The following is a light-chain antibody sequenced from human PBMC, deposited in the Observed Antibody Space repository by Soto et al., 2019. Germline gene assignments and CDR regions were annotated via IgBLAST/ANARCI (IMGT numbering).Light chain of an antibody. Sequence: QSVLTQPTSVSGAPGQRVTISCTGSSSNLGAGFDVHWYQQLPGTAPKLLISDNTNRPSGVPDRFSGSKSGTSASLAITGLQAEDEADYYCQSYDSSLSVSYVFGTGTKVTVL. J-gene: IGLJ1*01. V-gene: IGLV1-40*01. CDR3: QSYDSSLSVSYV. CDR2: DNT. CDR1: SSNLGAGFD.